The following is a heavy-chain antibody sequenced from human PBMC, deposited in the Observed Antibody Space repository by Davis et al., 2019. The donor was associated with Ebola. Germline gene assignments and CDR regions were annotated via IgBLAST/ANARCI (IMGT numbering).Heavy chain of an antibody. V-gene: IGHV3-23*01. CDR3: AKRPPDHGFYFDS. D-gene: IGHD5-24*01. CDR1: GFTFSSYY. J-gene: IGHJ4*02. Sequence: PAGSLRLSCAASGFTFSSYYMSWVRQAPGGGLEWVSSVNTDGGSTYHADPVKGRFIISRDNSRHTVSLLMNSLRAEDTAVYYCAKRPPDHGFYFDSWGQGTLVTVSS. CDR2: VNTDGGST.